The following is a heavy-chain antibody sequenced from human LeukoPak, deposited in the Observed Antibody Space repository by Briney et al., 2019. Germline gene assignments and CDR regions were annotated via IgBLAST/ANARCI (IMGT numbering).Heavy chain of an antibody. CDR1: GFTFGDYA. J-gene: IGHJ6*02. CDR3: TEYSGCSPLALDV. D-gene: IGHD1-26*01. CDR2: IRSKAYGGTT. V-gene: IGHV3-49*04. Sequence: GRSLRLSCTASGFTFGDYAMSWVRQAPGKGLEWVGFIRSKAYGGTTEYAASVKGRFTISRDDSKSIAYLQMNSLKTEDTAVYYCTEYSGCSPLALDVWGQGTTVTVSS.